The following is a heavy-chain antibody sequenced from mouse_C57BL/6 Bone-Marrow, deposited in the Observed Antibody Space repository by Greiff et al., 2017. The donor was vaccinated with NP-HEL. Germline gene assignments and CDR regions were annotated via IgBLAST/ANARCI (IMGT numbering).Heavy chain of an antibody. CDR2: IDPETGGT. CDR1: GYTFTDYE. V-gene: IGHV1-15*01. CDR3: TRSGSYFDY. Sequence: QVQLQQSGAELVRPGASVTLSCKASGYTFTDYEMHWVKQTPVHGLEWIGAIDPETGGTAYNQKFKGKAILTADKSSSTAYMELRSLTSEDSAVYYCTRSGSYFDYGGQGTTLTVSS. J-gene: IGHJ2*01. D-gene: IGHD3-2*02.